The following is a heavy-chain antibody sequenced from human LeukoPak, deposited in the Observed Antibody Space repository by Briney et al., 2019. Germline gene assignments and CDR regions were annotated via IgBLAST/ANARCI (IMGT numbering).Heavy chain of an antibody. J-gene: IGHJ1*01. Sequence: GGSLRLSCAASGFTFSSYEMNWVRQAPGKGLEWVSYISFSGSTIYCADSVKGRFTISRDNAKNSLYVQMNSLRAEDTAVYYCARGGYYDSSGYYYVGYFHHWGQGTLVTVSS. CDR2: ISFSGSTI. D-gene: IGHD3-22*01. CDR1: GFTFSSYE. V-gene: IGHV3-48*03. CDR3: ARGGYYDSSGYYYVGYFHH.